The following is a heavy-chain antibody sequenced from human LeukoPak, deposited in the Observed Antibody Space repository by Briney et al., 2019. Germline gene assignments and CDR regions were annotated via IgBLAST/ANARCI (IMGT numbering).Heavy chain of an antibody. CDR1: GYSFTSYY. CDR2: INPSGGST. J-gene: IGHJ4*02. V-gene: IGHV1-46*01. D-gene: IGHD3-10*01. CDR3: ARDPKYYYGSGSYYPFDY. Sequence: AASVKVSCKTSGYSFTSYYMHWVRQAPGQGLEWMGIINPSGGSTSYAQKFQGRVTMTRDMSTSTVYMELSSLRSEDTAVYYCARDPKYYYGSGSYYPFDYWGQGTLVTVSS.